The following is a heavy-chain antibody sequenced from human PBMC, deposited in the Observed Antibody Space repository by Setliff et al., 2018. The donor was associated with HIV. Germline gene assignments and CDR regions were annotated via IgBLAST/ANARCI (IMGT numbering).Heavy chain of an antibody. D-gene: IGHD3-22*01. CDR1: GGSFSNYY. J-gene: IGHJ5*02. Sequence: SETLSLTCTVYGGSFSNYYTNWIRQPPGKGLEYIGSIHYNERTYYNPSLKSRVAISIDTSKNQFSLNLTSVTAADTAVYYCASRVYYYDSNNFLREEGFDPWGQGTLVTVSS. CDR2: IHYNERT. CDR3: ASRVYYYDSNNFLREEGFDP. V-gene: IGHV4-59*05.